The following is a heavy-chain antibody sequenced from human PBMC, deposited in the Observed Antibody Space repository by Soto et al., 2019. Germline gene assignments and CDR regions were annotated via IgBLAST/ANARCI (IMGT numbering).Heavy chain of an antibody. CDR1: GYTFTSYG. D-gene: IGHD1-1*01. CDR3: ATARTGTTTYYYYGMDV. V-gene: IGHV1-18*01. Sequence: ASVKVSCKASGYTFTSYGISWVRQAPGQGLEWMGWTSAYNGNTNYAQKLRGRVTMTTDTSTSTAYMELRSLRSDDTAVYYCATARTGTTTYYYYGMDVWGQGTTVTVSS. J-gene: IGHJ6*02. CDR2: TSAYNGNT.